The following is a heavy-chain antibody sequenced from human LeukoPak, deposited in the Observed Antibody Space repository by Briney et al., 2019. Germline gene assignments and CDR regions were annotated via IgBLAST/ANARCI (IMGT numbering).Heavy chain of an antibody. CDR1: GYTFTSYA. CDR2: INAGNGNT. CDR3: ARETGEYYFDY. V-gene: IGHV1-3*01. Sequence: ASVNVSCKASGYTFTSYAMHWVRQAPGQRLEWMGWINAGNGNTKYSQKFQGRVTITRDTSASTAYMELSSLRSEDTAVYYCARETGEYYFDYWGQGTLVTASS. J-gene: IGHJ4*02. D-gene: IGHD1-1*01.